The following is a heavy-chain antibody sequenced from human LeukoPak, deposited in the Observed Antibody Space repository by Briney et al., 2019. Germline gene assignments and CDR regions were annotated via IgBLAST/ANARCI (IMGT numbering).Heavy chain of an antibody. CDR1: GYTFTGYY. Sequence: ASVKVSCKASGYTFTGYYMHWVRQAPGQGLEWMGWINPNSGGTNYAQKFQGRVTMTRDTSISTAYMELSRLRSDDTAVYYCARSPLGSGYYLYDYWGQGTLVTVSS. D-gene: IGHD3-3*01. V-gene: IGHV1-2*02. CDR2: INPNSGGT. J-gene: IGHJ4*02. CDR3: ARSPLGSGYYLYDY.